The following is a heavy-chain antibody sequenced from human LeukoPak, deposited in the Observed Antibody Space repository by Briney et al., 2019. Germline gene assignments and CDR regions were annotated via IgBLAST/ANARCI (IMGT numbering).Heavy chain of an antibody. D-gene: IGHD5-18*01. CDR3: AKGMWTQLWSQVDY. V-gene: IGHV3-30*02. J-gene: IGHJ4*02. CDR1: GFTFSSYG. Sequence: GGSLRLSCAASGFTFSSYGMHWVRQAPGKGLEWVAFIRYDGSNKYYADSVKGRFTISRDNSKNTLYLQMNSLRAEDTAVYYCAKGMWTQLWSQVDYWGQGTLVTVSS. CDR2: IRYDGSNK.